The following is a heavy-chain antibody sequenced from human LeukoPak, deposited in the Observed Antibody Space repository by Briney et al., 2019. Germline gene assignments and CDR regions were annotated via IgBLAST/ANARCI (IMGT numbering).Heavy chain of an antibody. CDR3: ARDPPGIAASVSGG. CDR1: GFTVSNNY. D-gene: IGHD6-13*01. Sequence: GVSLRLSCTASGFTVSNNYMNWVRQAPGKGLEWVALIYSGGTTNYADSVKGRFTISRDNSKNTLYLQMTNVRVEDTAVYYCARDPPGIAASVSGGWGQGTLVTVSS. CDR2: IYSGGTT. V-gene: IGHV3-53*01. J-gene: IGHJ4*02.